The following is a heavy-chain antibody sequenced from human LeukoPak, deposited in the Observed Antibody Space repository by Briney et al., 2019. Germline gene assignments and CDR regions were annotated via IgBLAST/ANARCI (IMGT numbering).Heavy chain of an antibody. CDR3: ARARGWYSYYYYYMDV. V-gene: IGHV3-48*01. J-gene: IGHJ6*03. CDR1: GFTFSSYS. Sequence: GGSLRLSCAASGFTFSSYSMNWVRQAPGKGLEWVSYISSSSSTIYYADSVKGRFTISRDNAKNSLYLQMNSLRAEDTAVYYCARARGWYSYYYYYMDVGGKGTTATVSS. D-gene: IGHD6-19*01. CDR2: ISSSSSTI.